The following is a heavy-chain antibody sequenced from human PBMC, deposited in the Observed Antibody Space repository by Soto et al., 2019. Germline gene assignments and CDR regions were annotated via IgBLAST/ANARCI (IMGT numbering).Heavy chain of an antibody. CDR3: ARDNHGDYYDY. D-gene: IGHD4-17*01. J-gene: IGHJ4*02. CDR1: GGSISSYY. CDR2: IYYSGST. Sequence: SETLSLTCTVSGGSISSYYWSWIRQPPGKGLEWIGYIYYSGSTNYNPSLKSRVTISVDTSKNQFSLKLSSVTAADTAVYYCARDNHGDYYDYWGQGTLVTVSS. V-gene: IGHV4-59*01.